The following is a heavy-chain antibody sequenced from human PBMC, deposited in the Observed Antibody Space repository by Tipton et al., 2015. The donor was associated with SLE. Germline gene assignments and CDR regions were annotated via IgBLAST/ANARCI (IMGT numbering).Heavy chain of an antibody. CDR1: GGSISSYY. Sequence: TLSLTCTVSGGSISSYYWSWIRQPPGKGLEWIGYIYYSGSTNYNPSLKSRVTISVDTSKNQFSLNLSSVTSADTALYYCAARTGDVLYYYYMDVWGKGTTVTVSS. J-gene: IGHJ6*03. V-gene: IGHV4-59*01. CDR2: IYYSGST. D-gene: IGHD7-27*01. CDR3: AARTGDVLYYYYMDV.